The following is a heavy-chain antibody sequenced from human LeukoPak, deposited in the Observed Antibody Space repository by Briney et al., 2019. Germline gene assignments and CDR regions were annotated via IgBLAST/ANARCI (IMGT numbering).Heavy chain of an antibody. J-gene: IGHJ5*02. CDR3: AHRPSIAAAYGNWFDP. CDR1: GFSLSTSGVG. V-gene: IGHV2-5*01. CDR2: IYWNDDK. Sequence: SGPTLVNPTQTLTLTCTFSGFSLSTSGVGVGWIRQPPGRALEWLALIYWNDDKRYSPSLKSRLTITKDTSKNQEVLTMTNMDPVDTATYYCAHRPSIAAAYGNWFDPWGQGTLVTVSS. D-gene: IGHD6-13*01.